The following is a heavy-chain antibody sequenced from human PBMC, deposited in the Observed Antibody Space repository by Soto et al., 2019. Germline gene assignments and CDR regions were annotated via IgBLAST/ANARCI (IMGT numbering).Heavy chain of an antibody. J-gene: IGHJ6*02. CDR3: ARDREYFDWLLKSYYYYYGMDV. CDR1: GYTFTSYG. Sequence: ASVKVSCKASGYTFTSYGISWVRQAPGQGLEWMGWISAYNGNTNYAQKLQGRVTMTTDTSTSTAYMELRSLRSDDTAVYYCARDREYFDWLLKSYYYYYGMDVWGQGTAVTVSS. CDR2: ISAYNGNT. D-gene: IGHD3-9*01. V-gene: IGHV1-18*04.